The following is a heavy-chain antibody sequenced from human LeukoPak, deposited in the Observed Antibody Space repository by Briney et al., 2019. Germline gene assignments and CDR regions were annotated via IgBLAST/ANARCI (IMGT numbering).Heavy chain of an antibody. D-gene: IGHD3-22*01. CDR3: AKDRSYDSSGYPDY. CDR1: GFTFSSYG. V-gene: IGHV3-30*18. J-gene: IGHJ4*02. CDR2: ISYDGSNK. Sequence: PGGSLRLSCAASGFTFSSYGMPWVRQAPGKGLEWVAVISYDGSNKYYADSVKGRFTISRDNSKNTLYLQMNSLRAEDTAVYYCAKDRSYDSSGYPDYWGQGTLVTVSS.